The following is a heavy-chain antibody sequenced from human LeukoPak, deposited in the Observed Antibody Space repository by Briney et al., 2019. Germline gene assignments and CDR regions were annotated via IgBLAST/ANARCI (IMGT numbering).Heavy chain of an antibody. CDR2: ISWNSGSI. CDR1: GFTFDDYA. D-gene: IGHD3-22*01. CDR3: AKDLSRDSSGYFLRSDAFDI. J-gene: IGHJ3*02. Sequence: GRSLRLSCAASGFTFDDYAMHWARQAPGKGLEWISGISWNSGSIGYADSVKGRFTISRDNAKNSLYLQMNSLRAEDTALYYCAKDLSRDSSGYFLRSDAFDIWGQGTMVTVSS. V-gene: IGHV3-9*01.